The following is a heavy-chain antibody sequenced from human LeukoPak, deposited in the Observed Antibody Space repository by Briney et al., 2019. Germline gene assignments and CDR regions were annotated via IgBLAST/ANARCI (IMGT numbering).Heavy chain of an antibody. CDR3: AREYSSSSHPFSRYYYMDV. V-gene: IGHV1-69*05. CDR2: IIPIFGTA. CDR1: GGTFSSYA. J-gene: IGHJ6*03. Sequence: SVKVSCKASGGTFSSYAISWVRQAPGQGLEWMGGIIPIFGTANYAQKFQGRVTITTDESTSTAYMELSSLRSEDTVVYYCAREYSSSSHPFSRYYYMDVWGKGTTVTVSS. D-gene: IGHD6-6*01.